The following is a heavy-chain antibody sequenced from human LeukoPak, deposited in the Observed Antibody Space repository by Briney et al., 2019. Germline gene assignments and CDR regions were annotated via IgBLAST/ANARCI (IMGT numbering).Heavy chain of an antibody. CDR1: GGSISSSSYY. CDR2: IYYSGST. Sequence: PSETLSLTCTVSGGSISSSSYYWGWIRQPPGKGLEWIGSIYYSGSTYYNPSLKSRVTISVDTSKNQFSLKLSSVTAADTAVYYCARHGGSSWYYAFDVWGQGTMVTVSS. D-gene: IGHD6-13*01. CDR3: ARHGGSSWYYAFDV. V-gene: IGHV4-39*01. J-gene: IGHJ3*01.